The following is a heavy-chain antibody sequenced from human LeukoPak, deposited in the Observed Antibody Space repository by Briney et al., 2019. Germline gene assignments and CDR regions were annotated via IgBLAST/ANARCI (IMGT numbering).Heavy chain of an antibody. Sequence: GGSLRLSCAASGFTFSSYAMHWVRQAPGKGLEWVAVISYDGSNKYYADSVKGRFTISRDNSKNTLYLQMNSLRAEDTAVYYCAKELRHPAGYCSGGSCYSGLGNDAFDIWGQGTMVTVSS. CDR1: GFTFSSYA. CDR2: ISYDGSNK. D-gene: IGHD2-15*01. CDR3: AKELRHPAGYCSGGSCYSGLGNDAFDI. J-gene: IGHJ3*02. V-gene: IGHV3-30*04.